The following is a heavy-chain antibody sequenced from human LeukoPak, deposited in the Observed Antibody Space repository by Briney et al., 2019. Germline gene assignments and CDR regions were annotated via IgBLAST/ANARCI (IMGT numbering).Heavy chain of an antibody. CDR3: ARLGTPTWLQFVYYYYYMDV. Sequence: SETLSLTCTVSGGSFSGYYWSWIRQPPGKGLEWIGEINHSGSTNYNPSLKSRVTISVDTSKNQFSLKLSSATAADTAVYYCARLGTPTWLQFVYYYYYMDVWGKGTTVTISS. D-gene: IGHD5-24*01. J-gene: IGHJ6*03. CDR1: GGSFSGYY. V-gene: IGHV4-34*01. CDR2: INHSGST.